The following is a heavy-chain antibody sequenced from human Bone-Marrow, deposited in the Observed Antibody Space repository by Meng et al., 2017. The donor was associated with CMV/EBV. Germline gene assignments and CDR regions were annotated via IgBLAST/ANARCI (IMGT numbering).Heavy chain of an antibody. J-gene: IGHJ6*02. CDR3: ASQRGRYNWNYYYGMDV. V-gene: IGHV4-31*03. CDR1: GRSINSGAYF. CDR2: IFYNGNT. Sequence: SETLSLTCTASGRSINSGAYFWTWIRQHPGKGLEWIGYIFYNGNTYYNPSLKSRVTISVDTSKNQFSLKLSSVTAADTAVYYCASQRGRYNWNYYYGMDVWGQGTTVTVSS. D-gene: IGHD1-20*01.